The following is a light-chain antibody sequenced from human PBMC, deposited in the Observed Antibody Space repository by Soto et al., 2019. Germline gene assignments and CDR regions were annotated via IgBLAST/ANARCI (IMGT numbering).Light chain of an antibody. V-gene: IGKV1D-13*01. CDR2: DAS. CDR3: QQFNNYPLT. Sequence: AIQLIQSPSSLSASVGDRVTITCRASQRISSALAWYQQKPGKPPKLLIYDASSLESGVPSRFSGSGSGTDFTLTISSLQPADLATYYCQQFNNYPLTCGGGTKVEIK. CDR1: QRISSA. J-gene: IGKJ4*01.